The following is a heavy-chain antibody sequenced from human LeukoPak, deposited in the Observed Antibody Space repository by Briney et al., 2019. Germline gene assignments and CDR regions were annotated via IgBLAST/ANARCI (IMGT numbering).Heavy chain of an antibody. CDR1: GYSISSGYY. J-gene: IGHJ4*02. CDR3: ASYEYSSSWVNYFDY. CDR2: IYHSGST. Sequence: SETLSLTCAVSGYSISSGYYWGSIRQPPGKGLEWIGSIYHSGSTYYNPSLKSRVTISVDTSKNQFSLKLSSVTAADTAVYYCASYEYSSSWVNYFDYWGQGTLVTVSS. D-gene: IGHD6-6*01. V-gene: IGHV4-38-2*01.